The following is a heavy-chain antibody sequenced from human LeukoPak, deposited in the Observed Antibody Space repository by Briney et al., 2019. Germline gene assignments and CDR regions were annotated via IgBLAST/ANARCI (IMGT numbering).Heavy chain of an antibody. Sequence: SETLSLTCTVSGASISSYYWSWIRQPPGKGLEFIGYVYYSGGTNYNPSLKSRVTISAATSKNQFSLKLSSVTAADTAVYYCASGSMVRGVSNWYFDLWGRGTLVTVSS. V-gene: IGHV4-59*01. D-gene: IGHD3-10*01. J-gene: IGHJ2*01. CDR1: GASISSYY. CDR2: VYYSGGT. CDR3: ASGSMVRGVSNWYFDL.